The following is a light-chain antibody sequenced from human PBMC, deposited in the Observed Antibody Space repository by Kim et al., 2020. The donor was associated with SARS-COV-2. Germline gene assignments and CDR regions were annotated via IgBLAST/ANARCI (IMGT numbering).Light chain of an antibody. J-gene: IGKJ2*01. V-gene: IGKV1-5*01. CDR3: QHYKGYPYT. CDR1: QSVSDS. CDR2: DVS. Sequence: DIQMTQSPSTLSASVGDRVTITCRASQSVSDSLAWYQQKPGKAPKLLLYDVSSLENGVPSRFSGSGSGTEFTLTISSLQPDDYATYYCQHYKGYPYTFGQGTRLEI.